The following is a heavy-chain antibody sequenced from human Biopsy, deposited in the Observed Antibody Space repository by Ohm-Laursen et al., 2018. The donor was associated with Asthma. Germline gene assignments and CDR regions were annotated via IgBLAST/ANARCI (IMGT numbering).Heavy chain of an antibody. V-gene: IGHV1-69*13. J-gene: IGHJ4*02. CDR3: ARKAGSCISRTCYSLDF. Sequence: ASVKVSCKSLGGTFSTYVIGWVRQVPGQGLEWMGGINSVFGTTTYPQKFQDRVTITADDSTSTVYMELSSLRSEDTAVYYCARKAGSCISRTCYSLDFWGQGTLVTVSS. D-gene: IGHD2-2*01. CDR2: INSVFGTT. CDR1: GGTFSTYV.